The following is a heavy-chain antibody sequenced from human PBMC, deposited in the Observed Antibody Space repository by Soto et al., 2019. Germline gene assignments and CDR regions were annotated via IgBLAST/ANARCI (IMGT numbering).Heavy chain of an antibody. D-gene: IGHD2-8*01. CDR1: GFTFTNYA. J-gene: IGHJ4*02. CDR2: IIASGGST. Sequence: EVQLLDSGGGLVLPGVSQRRSCAASGFTFTNYAMSWVRQAPGMGLEWVSTIIASGGSTYYADSVKGRFTISRDNSKNTLYLQMDSLRAEDTAIYYCANKTLSMYYLDYWGQGALVSGSS. V-gene: IGHV3-23*01. CDR3: ANKTLSMYYLDY.